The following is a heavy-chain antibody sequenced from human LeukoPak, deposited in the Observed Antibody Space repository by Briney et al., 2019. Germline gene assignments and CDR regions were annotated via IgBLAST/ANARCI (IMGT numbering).Heavy chain of an antibody. CDR3: ARLITSGSYYFDL. V-gene: IGHV4-34*01. D-gene: IGHD6-19*01. CDR2: INHSGAT. J-gene: IGHJ4*02. Sequence: PSETLSLTCAVYGGSFSGYYWSWIRQPPGKGLEWIGEINHSGATYYNPSLKSRVTISVDTSRNHFSLKLSFVTAADTAFYYCARLITSGSYYFDLWGQGTLVTVSS. CDR1: GGSFSGYY.